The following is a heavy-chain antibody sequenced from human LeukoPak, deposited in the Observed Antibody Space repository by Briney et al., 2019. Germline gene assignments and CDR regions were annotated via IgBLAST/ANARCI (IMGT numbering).Heavy chain of an antibody. CDR2: IWYDGSSK. CDR1: GFTFSSYG. Sequence: GRSLRLSCAASGFTFSSYGMHWVRQAPGKGLEWVAVIWYDGSSKYYADSVKGRFTISRDNSKNTLYLQMNSLRAEDTAVYYCARGQGATGRYYYYYYYMDVWGKGTTVTVSS. CDR3: ARGQGATGRYYYYYYYMDV. D-gene: IGHD1-26*01. V-gene: IGHV3-33*01. J-gene: IGHJ6*03.